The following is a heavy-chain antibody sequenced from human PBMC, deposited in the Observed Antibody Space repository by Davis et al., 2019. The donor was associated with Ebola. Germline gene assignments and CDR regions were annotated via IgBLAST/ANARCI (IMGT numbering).Heavy chain of an antibody. J-gene: IGHJ4*02. CDR3: ASTLGYSGRVDY. CDR1: GFTFSSYG. V-gene: IGHV3-30*03. Sequence: GESLKISCAASGFTFSSYGMHWVRQAPGKGLEWVAVISYDGSNKYYADSVKGRFTISRDNSKNTLYLQMNSLRAEDTAVYYCASTLGYSGRVDYWGQGTLVTVSS. D-gene: IGHD5-12*01. CDR2: ISYDGSNK.